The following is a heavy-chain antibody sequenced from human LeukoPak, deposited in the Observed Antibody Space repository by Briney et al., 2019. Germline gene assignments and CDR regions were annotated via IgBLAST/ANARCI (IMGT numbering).Heavy chain of an antibody. CDR3: ARESMITFGGVIVMSKIFDY. CDR1: GYTFTSYG. Sequence: GASVKVSCKASGYTFTSYGISWVRQAPGQGLEWMGWISAYNGNTNYAQKLQGRVTMTTDTSTSTAYMELRSLRSDDTAVYYCARESMITFGGVIVMSKIFDYWGRGTLVTVSS. J-gene: IGHJ4*02. D-gene: IGHD3-16*02. CDR2: ISAYNGNT. V-gene: IGHV1-18*01.